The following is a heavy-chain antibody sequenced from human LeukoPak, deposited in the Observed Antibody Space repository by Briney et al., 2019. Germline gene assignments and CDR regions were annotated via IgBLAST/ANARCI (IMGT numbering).Heavy chain of an antibody. CDR1: GFTFTTYR. D-gene: IGHD6-19*01. CDR3: ARPETQYSSGLDGFDI. CDR2: INSDGSRT. V-gene: IGHV3-74*01. J-gene: IGHJ3*02. Sequence: GGSLRLSCAASGFTFTTYRLGWVRQAPGKGLVWVSRINSDGSRTTYADSVKGRFTISRDNAKNTLYLLMNSLRTEDTAVYYCARPETQYSSGLDGFDIWGQGTMVTVSS.